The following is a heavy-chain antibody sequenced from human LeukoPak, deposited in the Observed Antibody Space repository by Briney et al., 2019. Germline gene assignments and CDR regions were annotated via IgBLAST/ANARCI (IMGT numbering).Heavy chain of an antibody. CDR1: GYTFTGYY. CDR3: ARAPGVWDAFDI. CDR2: INPKSGGT. D-gene: IGHD3-3*01. J-gene: IGHJ3*02. Sequence: ASVKVSCKASGYTFTGYYMHWVRQAPGQGLEWMGWINPKSGGTNYAQKFQGRVSMTRDTSISTAYVELSRLRSDDTAVYYCARAPGVWDAFDIWGQGTMVTVSS. V-gene: IGHV1-2*02.